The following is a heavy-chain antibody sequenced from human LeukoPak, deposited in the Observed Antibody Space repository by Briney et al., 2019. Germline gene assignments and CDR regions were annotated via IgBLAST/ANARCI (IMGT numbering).Heavy chain of an antibody. CDR3: ARGGYYGSGNDFRFDP. CDR2: IYYSGST. J-gene: IGHJ5*02. Sequence: SETLSLTCTVSGGSISSYYWSWIRQPPGKGLEWIGYIYYSGSTNYKPSLKSRVTVSVDTSKNQFSLKLSSVTAADTAVYYCARGGYYGSGNDFRFDPWGQGTLVTVSS. CDR1: GGSISSYY. V-gene: IGHV4-59*01. D-gene: IGHD3-10*01.